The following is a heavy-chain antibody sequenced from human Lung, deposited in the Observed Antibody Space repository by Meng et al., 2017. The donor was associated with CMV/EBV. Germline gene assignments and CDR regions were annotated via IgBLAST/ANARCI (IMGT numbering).Heavy chain of an antibody. J-gene: IGHJ3*02. V-gene: IGHV4-61*01. CDR1: GGSVSSGSFY. Sequence: SXTXSLXCTVSGGSVSSGSFYWSWIRQPPGEGLEWIGFVYYSGSTNYNPALKSRVTMSIDTSKTQFSLKLSSVTAADTAMYYCARVPQNIAAAGISAFDIWGQGTMVTVSS. CDR2: VYYSGST. CDR3: ARVPQNIAAAGISAFDI. D-gene: IGHD6-13*01.